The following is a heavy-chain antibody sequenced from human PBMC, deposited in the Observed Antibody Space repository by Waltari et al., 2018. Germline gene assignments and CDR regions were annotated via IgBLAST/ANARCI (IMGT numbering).Heavy chain of an antibody. D-gene: IGHD3-10*01. J-gene: IGHJ6*02. CDR3: ARVGDYHGSGRFGLDV. CDR1: DGSFGGSF. CDR2: INRDGSN. Sequence: QVQLQQWGAGLLKPSETLSLTCAVYDGSFGGSFWRWIRQSPGKGLEWIGQINRDGSNIYNPSLKSRVAMSVDTLKSQISLRLTSVTAADAAVYYCARVGDYHGSGRFGLDVWGQGTRVTVSS. V-gene: IGHV4-34*01.